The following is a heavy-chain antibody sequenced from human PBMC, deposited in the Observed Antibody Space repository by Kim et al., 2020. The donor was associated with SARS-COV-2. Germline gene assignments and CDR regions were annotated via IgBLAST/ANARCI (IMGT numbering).Heavy chain of an antibody. Sequence: SETLSLTCAVYGGSFSGYYWSWIRQPPGKGLEWIGEINHSGSTNYNPSLKSRVTISVDTSKNQFSLKLSSVTAADTAVYYCARGRSPDYWGQGTLVTVSS. J-gene: IGHJ4*02. CDR1: GGSFSGYY. CDR2: INHSGST. CDR3: ARGRSPDY. V-gene: IGHV4-34*01.